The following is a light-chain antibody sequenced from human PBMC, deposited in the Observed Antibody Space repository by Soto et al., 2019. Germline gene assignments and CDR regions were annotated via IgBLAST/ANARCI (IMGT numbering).Light chain of an antibody. CDR2: GAS. CDR3: QEYDSSPQT. V-gene: IGKV3-20*01. CDR1: QSVSSSY. J-gene: IGKJ1*01. Sequence: EIVLTQSPCTLSLSPGDRATLSCRASQSVSSSYLAWYQQKPGQAPRLLIYGASSRATGIPDRFSGSGSGTDFTLTISSLEPEDVAVYYGQEYDSSPQTFGQGTKVEIK.